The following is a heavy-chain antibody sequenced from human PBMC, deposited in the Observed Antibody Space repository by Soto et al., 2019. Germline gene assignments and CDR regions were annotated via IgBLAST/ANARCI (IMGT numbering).Heavy chain of an antibody. CDR1: GFTFSSYS. Sequence: GGSLRLSCAASGFTFSSYSMNWVRQAPGKGLEWVSSISSSSSYIYYADSVKGRFTISRDNAKNSLYLQMNSLRAEDTAVYYCASPNTCSGGSCSAPWGRGTLVTVSS. D-gene: IGHD2-15*01. CDR2: ISSSSSYI. V-gene: IGHV3-21*01. CDR3: ASPNTCSGGSCSAP. J-gene: IGHJ4*02.